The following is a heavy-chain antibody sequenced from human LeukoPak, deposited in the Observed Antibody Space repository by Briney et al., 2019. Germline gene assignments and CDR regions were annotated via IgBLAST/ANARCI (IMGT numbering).Heavy chain of an antibody. V-gene: IGHV3-74*03. D-gene: IGHD3-10*01. CDR3: ARDKKSGESSEIDY. CDR2: INRDGSTT. Sequence: GGSLRLSCAASGFTFSDYWVHWVRQAPGKGLVRVSRINRDGSTTKYADSVKGRFTVSRDNAKNTLNLQMNSLRAEDTAVYYCARDKKSGESSEIDYWGQGTLVTVSS. J-gene: IGHJ4*02. CDR1: GFTFSDYW.